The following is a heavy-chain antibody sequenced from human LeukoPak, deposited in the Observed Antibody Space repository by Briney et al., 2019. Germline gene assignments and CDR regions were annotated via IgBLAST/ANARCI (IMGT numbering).Heavy chain of an antibody. CDR1: GFTFSSYA. J-gene: IGHJ4*02. CDR2: ISGSGGST. Sequence: QPGGSLRLSCAASGFTFSSYAMSWVRQAPGKGLEWVSAISGSGGSTYYADSVKGRFTIPRDNSKNTLYLQMNSLRAEDTAVYYCAKVKSSGWYYFDYWGQGTLVTVSS. CDR3: AKVKSSGWYYFDY. V-gene: IGHV3-23*01. D-gene: IGHD6-19*01.